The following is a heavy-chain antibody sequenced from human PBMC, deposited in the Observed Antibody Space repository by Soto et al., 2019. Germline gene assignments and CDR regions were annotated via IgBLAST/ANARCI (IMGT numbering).Heavy chain of an antibody. J-gene: IGHJ4*02. CDR3: ARGSRRMLWFGEPTVDY. Sequence: GGSLRLSCAASGFTFSSYWMHWVRQAPGKGLVWVSRINSDGSSTSYADFVKGRFTISRDNAKNTLYLQMNSLRAEDTAVYYCARGSRRMLWFGEPTVDYWGQGTLVTVSS. V-gene: IGHV3-74*01. CDR1: GFTFSSYW. D-gene: IGHD3-10*01. CDR2: INSDGSST.